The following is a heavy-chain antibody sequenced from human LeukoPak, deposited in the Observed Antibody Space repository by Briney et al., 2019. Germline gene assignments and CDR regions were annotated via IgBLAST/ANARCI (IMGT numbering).Heavy chain of an antibody. D-gene: IGHD4-11*01. Sequence: ASVKVSCKASGYIFISYGISWVRQAPGQGLEWMGWISAYNGNTNYAQKLQGRATMTTDTSTSTAYMELRSLRSDDTAVYYCARVVYSNYEDYFDFWGQGTLVTVSS. V-gene: IGHV1-18*01. J-gene: IGHJ4*02. CDR1: GYIFISYG. CDR3: ARVVYSNYEDYFDF. CDR2: ISAYNGNT.